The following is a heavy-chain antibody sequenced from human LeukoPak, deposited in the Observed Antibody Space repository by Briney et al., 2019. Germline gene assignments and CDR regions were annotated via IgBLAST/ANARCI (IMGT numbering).Heavy chain of an antibody. J-gene: IGHJ4*02. Sequence: GGSLRLSCAASGFTFSSYGMHWVRQAPGKGLEWVAVISYDGSNKYYADSVKGRFTISRDNSKNTLYLQMNSLRAEDTAVYYCAKSSAMATITGLFDYWGQGTLVTVSS. CDR2: ISYDGSNK. CDR3: AKSSAMATITGLFDY. CDR1: GFTFSSYG. V-gene: IGHV3-30*18. D-gene: IGHD5-24*01.